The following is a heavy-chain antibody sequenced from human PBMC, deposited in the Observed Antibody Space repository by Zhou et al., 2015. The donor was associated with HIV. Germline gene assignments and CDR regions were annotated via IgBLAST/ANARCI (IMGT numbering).Heavy chain of an antibody. CDR2: IIPIFGTA. D-gene: IGHD5-18*01. CDR1: GGTFSSYA. CDR3: ASRFRGTAMVTGDAFDI. Sequence: QVQLVQSGAEVKKPGSSVKVSCKASGGTFSSYAISWVRQAPGQGLEWMGGIIPIFGTANYAQKFQGRVTITADKSTSTAYMELSSLRSEDTAVYYCASRFRGTAMVTGDAFDIWGQGTMVTVSS. J-gene: IGHJ3*02. V-gene: IGHV1-69*06.